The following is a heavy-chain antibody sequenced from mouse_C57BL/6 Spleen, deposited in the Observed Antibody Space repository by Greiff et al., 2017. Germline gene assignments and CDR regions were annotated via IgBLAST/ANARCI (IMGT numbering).Heavy chain of an antibody. D-gene: IGHD1-1*01. J-gene: IGHJ1*03. CDR3: ARDYGSFYWYFDV. CDR2: IWTGGGT. Sequence: VKLVESGPGLVAPSQSLSITCTVSGFSLTSYAISWVRQPPGKGLAWLGVIWTGGGTNYNSALKSRLSISKDNSKSQVFLKMNSLQTDDTARYYCARDYGSFYWYFDVWGTGTTVTVSS. V-gene: IGHV2-9-1*01. CDR1: GFSLTSYA.